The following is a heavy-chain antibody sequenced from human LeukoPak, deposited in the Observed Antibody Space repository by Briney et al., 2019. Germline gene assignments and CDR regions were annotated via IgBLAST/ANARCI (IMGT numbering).Heavy chain of an antibody. CDR1: GYSISIGYY. D-gene: IGHD1-26*01. Sequence: SETLSLTCTVSGYSISIGYYWGWIRQPPGKGLEWIGSIYHSGSTNYNPSLKSRVTISVDTSKNQFSLKLSSVTAADTAVYYCARCSVGATHFDYWGQGTLVTVSS. CDR3: ARCSVGATHFDY. V-gene: IGHV4-38-2*02. J-gene: IGHJ4*02. CDR2: IYHSGST.